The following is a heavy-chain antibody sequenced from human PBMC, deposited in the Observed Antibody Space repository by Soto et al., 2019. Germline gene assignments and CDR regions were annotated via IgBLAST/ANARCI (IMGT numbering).Heavy chain of an antibody. V-gene: IGHV3-23*01. CDR2: ISGSGGST. J-gene: IGHJ4*02. Sequence: GGSLRLSCAASGFTFSSYAMSWVRQAPGKGLEWVSAISGSGGSTYYADSAKGWFTISRDNSKNTLYLQMNSLRAEDTAVYYCAKNILTGYYYFDYWGQGTLVTVSS. D-gene: IGHD3-9*01. CDR3: AKNILTGYYYFDY. CDR1: GFTFSSYA.